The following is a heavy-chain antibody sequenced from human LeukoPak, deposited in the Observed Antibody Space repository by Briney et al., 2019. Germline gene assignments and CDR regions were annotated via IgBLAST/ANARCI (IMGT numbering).Heavy chain of an antibody. J-gene: IGHJ3*02. CDR3: ARGDKQQLVPDAFDI. V-gene: IGHV3-33*08. D-gene: IGHD6-13*01. CDR1: GFTVITNN. CDR2: IWYDGSNK. Sequence: GGSLRLSCAAPGFTVITNNMSGVRQAPGKGLEWVAVIWYDGSNKYYADSVKGRFTISRDNSKNTLYLQMNSLRSEDTAVYYCARGDKQQLVPDAFDIWGQGTMVTVSS.